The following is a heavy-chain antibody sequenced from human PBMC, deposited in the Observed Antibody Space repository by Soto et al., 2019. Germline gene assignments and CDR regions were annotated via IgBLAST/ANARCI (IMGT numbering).Heavy chain of an antibody. J-gene: IGHJ5*02. V-gene: IGHV1-69*06. CDR3: ARDPPRAAFVLNWFGP. Sequence: QVQLVQSGNEVKQPGSSVKISCKASGGNLTTHGIIWVRQAPGQGLEWIGGIVPVFNSPKYAQKYQGRLTTTADRSTNSVYMELSSLTSEDTATYYCARDPPRAAFVLNWFGPWGQGTLVTVSS. CDR2: IVPVFNSP. D-gene: IGHD2-15*01. CDR1: GGNLTTHG.